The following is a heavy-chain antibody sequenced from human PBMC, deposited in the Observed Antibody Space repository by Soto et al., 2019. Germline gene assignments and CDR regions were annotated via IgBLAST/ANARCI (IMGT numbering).Heavy chain of an antibody. Sequence: SETLSLTFAVSGDWIICIYHWAWMRQTPGRGLEWIASIYHTGTTYYNPSLKSRVTISVDTSNNQFSLKLSSVTAADTAVYYCDRDRAKDPEYYFDYWRQGTLVTVSS. CDR1: GDWIICIYH. V-gene: IGHV4-38-2*02. CDR2: IYHTGTT. J-gene: IGHJ4*02. CDR3: DRDRAKDPEYYFDY.